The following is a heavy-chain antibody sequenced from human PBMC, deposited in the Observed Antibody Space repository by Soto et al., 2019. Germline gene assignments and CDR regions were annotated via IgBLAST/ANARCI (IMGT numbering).Heavy chain of an antibody. CDR3: AKENWATPDS. CDR1: EFTVSSNY. V-gene: IGHV3-11*01. Sequence: GGSLRLSCAASEFTVSSNYMSWIRQAPGKGLEWISYISKDSGRATRYADSVKGRFTISRDNAKNSLFLQMNNLTVEDTAVYNCAKENWATPDSWGQGTLVTVSS. D-gene: IGHD7-27*01. J-gene: IGHJ4*02. CDR2: ISKDSGRAT.